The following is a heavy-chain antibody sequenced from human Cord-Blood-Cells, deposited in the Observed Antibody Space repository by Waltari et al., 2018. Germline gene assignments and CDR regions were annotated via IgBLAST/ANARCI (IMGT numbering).Heavy chain of an antibody. J-gene: IGHJ4*02. CDR3: ARGAVFDY. CDR2: INHSGST. V-gene: IGHV4-34*01. D-gene: IGHD6-19*01. CDR1: GGSFSGYY. Sequence: QVQLQQWGAGLLKPSETLSLTCAVYGGSFSGYYWSWIRQPPGKGLEWIGEINHSGSTNYNPSLKSRVTISVDTSKNQFSLKLSSVTAADTAVYYCARGAVFDYWGQGTLATVSS.